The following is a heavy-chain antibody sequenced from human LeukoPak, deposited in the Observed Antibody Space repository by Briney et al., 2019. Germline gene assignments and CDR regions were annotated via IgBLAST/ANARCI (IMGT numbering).Heavy chain of an antibody. J-gene: IGHJ4*02. CDR3: ARGQYDFWSGYDYGNFDY. CDR1: GFTFSSYW. CDR2: INTDGSST. V-gene: IGHV3-74*01. D-gene: IGHD3-3*01. Sequence: GGSPRLSCAASGFTFSSYWMHWVRQAPGKGLVWVSRINTDGSSTSYADSVKGRFTISRDNAKNTLYLQMNSLRAEDTAVYYCARGQYDFWSGYDYGNFDYWGQGTLVTVSS.